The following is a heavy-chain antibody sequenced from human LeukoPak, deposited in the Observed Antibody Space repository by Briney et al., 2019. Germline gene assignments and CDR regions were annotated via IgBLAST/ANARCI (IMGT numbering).Heavy chain of an antibody. CDR3: VKPSSSGNYFDY. D-gene: IGHD3-10*01. CDR1: GFTFSRYA. CDR2: ISSNGGST. V-gene: IGHV3-64D*06. J-gene: IGHJ4*02. Sequence: GGSLRLSCSASGFTFSRYAMHWVRQAPGKGLEYVSAISSNGGSTYYADSVKGRFTISRDNSRNTLHLHMNSLRAEDTAVYYCVKPSSSGNYFDYWGQGTMVTVSS.